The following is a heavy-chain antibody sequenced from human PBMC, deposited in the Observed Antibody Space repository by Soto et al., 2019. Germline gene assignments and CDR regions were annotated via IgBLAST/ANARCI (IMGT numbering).Heavy chain of an antibody. CDR1: GFTFSNYA. CDR2: ISGSGGST. V-gene: IGHV3-23*01. Sequence: EVQLLESGGGLVQPGGSLRLSCAASGFTFSNYAMSWVRQAPGKGLEWVSAISGSGGSTYYAYSVKGRFTISRDNSKNTLYLQMNSLRAEDTAVYYCAITEVDSSSCGGLDYWGQGALVTVSS. CDR3: AITEVDSSSCGGLDY. J-gene: IGHJ4*02. D-gene: IGHD6-6*01.